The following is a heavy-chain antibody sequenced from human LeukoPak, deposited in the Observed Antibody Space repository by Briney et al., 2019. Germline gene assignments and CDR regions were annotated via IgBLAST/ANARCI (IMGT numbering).Heavy chain of an antibody. J-gene: IGHJ4*02. D-gene: IGHD1-26*01. V-gene: IGHV1-69*05. Sequence: SVKVSCKASGGTFSSYAISWVRQAPGQGLEWMGGIIPIFGTANYAQKFQGRVTITTDESTRTAYMELSSLRSEDTAVYYCARARLVGATTAFDYWGQGTLVTVSS. CDR2: IIPIFGTA. CDR1: GGTFSSYA. CDR3: ARARLVGATTAFDY.